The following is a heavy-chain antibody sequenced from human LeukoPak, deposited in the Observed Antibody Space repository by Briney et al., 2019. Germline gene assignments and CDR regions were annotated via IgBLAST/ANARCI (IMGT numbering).Heavy chain of an antibody. CDR1: GFTFSSYG. J-gene: IGHJ4*02. V-gene: IGHV3-30*02. CDR2: IPYDGSDK. Sequence: QPGRSLRLSCAASGFTFSSYGMHWVRQAPGKGLEWVAFIPYDGSDKYYADSVKGRFTVSRDNSKNTLYLHMNSLRVEDTAVYYCAKGLGDYDDFRLGFWGQGTLVTVSS. D-gene: IGHD4-17*01. CDR3: AKGLGDYDDFRLGF.